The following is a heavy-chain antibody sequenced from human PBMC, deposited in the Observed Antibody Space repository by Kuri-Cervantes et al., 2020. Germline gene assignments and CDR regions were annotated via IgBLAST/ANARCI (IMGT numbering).Heavy chain of an antibody. CDR3: ARDTDYGDYASFLVFDY. J-gene: IGHJ4*02. CDR1: GYTFTANA. Sequence: ASVKVSCKASGYTFTANAMNWVRLAPGQGLEWMGWINTNTGNPTYAQGFTGRFVFSLDTSVSTAYLQISSLKAEDTAVYYCARDTDYGDYASFLVFDYWGQGTLVTVSS. V-gene: IGHV7-4-1*02. CDR2: INTNTGNP. D-gene: IGHD4-17*01.